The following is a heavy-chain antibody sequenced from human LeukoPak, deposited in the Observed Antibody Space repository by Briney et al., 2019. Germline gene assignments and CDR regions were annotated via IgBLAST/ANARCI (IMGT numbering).Heavy chain of an antibody. V-gene: IGHV3-30-3*01. D-gene: IGHD3-3*01. CDR1: GFTFSSYA. Sequence: GGSLRLSCAASGFTFSSYAMPWVRQAPGKGLEWVAVISYDGSNKYYADSVKGRFTISRGNSKNTLYLQMNSLRAEDTAVYYCARRYYDFWSGYYDFDYWGQGTLVTVSS. CDR3: ARRYYDFWSGYYDFDY. CDR2: ISYDGSNK. J-gene: IGHJ4*02.